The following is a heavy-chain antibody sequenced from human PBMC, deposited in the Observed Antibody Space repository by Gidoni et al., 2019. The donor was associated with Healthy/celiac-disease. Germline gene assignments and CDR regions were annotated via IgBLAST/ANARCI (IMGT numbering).Heavy chain of an antibody. V-gene: IGHV4-30-4*01. D-gene: IGHD3-22*01. CDR1: CGSISSGDYY. Sequence: QIQLQESGPLLVKPSQPLSLTSTVSCGSISSGDYYWSWIRQPPGKGLEWIGYIYYSGSTYYKPSLKSRVTISGDKSKNKFSLKMSSVTAADTAVYYCAGYSSGYYNYIDYWGQGTLVTVSS. CDR2: IYYSGST. CDR3: AGYSSGYYNYIDY. J-gene: IGHJ4*02.